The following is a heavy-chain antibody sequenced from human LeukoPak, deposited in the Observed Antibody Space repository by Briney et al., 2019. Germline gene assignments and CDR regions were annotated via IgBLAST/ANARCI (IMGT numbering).Heavy chain of an antibody. V-gene: IGHV5-51*01. J-gene: IGHJ6*03. CDR3: ARHSRYSRPYYYYYMDV. Sequence: GESLKVSCKASGYSFSDYWIGWVRQMPGEGLEWMGVIYPSDSATRYSPSFQGQVTISADKSISTAYLQWSSLKTSDTAMYYCARHSRYSRPYYYYYMDVWGKGTTVTVS. CDR2: IYPSDSAT. CDR1: GYSFSDYW. D-gene: IGHD6-13*01.